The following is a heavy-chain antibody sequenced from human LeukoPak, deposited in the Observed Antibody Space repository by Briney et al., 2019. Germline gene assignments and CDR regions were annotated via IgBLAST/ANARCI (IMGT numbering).Heavy chain of an antibody. CDR1: GFTLRSYT. V-gene: IGHV3-23*01. CDR2: ISDTGGNT. CDR3: AKNFLLTLYYFDY. Sequence: PGGSLRLSCAASGFTLRSYTMNWVRQAPGKGLEWVSSISDTGGNTYYADSVKGRFTISRDNSKNTLYLQMNSLRAEDTAVYYCAKNFLLTLYYFDYWGQGTLVTVSS. D-gene: IGHD2-21*02. J-gene: IGHJ4*02.